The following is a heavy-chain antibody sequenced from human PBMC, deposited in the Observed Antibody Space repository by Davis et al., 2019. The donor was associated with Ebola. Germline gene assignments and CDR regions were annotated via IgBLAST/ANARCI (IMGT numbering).Heavy chain of an antibody. CDR3: ASFSGYCSSTSCYDYYYYGMDV. J-gene: IGHJ6*02. D-gene: IGHD2-2*01. V-gene: IGHV1-45*02. Sequence: SVKVSCKASGYTFTSYDINWVRQAPGQALEWMGWITPFNGNTNYAQKFQDRVTITRDRSMSTAYMELSSLRSEDTAMYYCASFSGYCSSTSCYDYYYYGMDVWGQGTTVTVSS. CDR1: GYTFTSYD. CDR2: ITPFNGNT.